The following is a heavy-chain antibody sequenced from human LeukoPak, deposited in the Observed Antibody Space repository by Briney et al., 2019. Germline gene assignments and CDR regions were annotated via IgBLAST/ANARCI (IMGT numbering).Heavy chain of an antibody. D-gene: IGHD5-24*01. J-gene: IGHJ4*02. CDR2: MFYGGST. CDR3: ARGAMTTTSTFDY. CDR1: GGSITSYF. V-gene: IGHV4-59*01. Sequence: SETLSLTCTVSGGSITSYFWSWIRRPPGKGLEWIGYMFYGGSTTYNPSLKSRVTISIDTSKSQISLKLISVTAADTAVYYCARGAMTTTSTFDYWGQGTLVTVSS.